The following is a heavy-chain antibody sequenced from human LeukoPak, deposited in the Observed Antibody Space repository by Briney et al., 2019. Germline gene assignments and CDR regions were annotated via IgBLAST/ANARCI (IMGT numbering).Heavy chain of an antibody. Sequence: GGSLRLSCAGSGFTFSSYWMTWVRQAPGKGLEWVANMKIEGSEEYYVDSVKGRFTISRDNANNSLYLQMNSLRVDDTAVYYCTRWARYCSSGSCYSWFDPWGQGTLVTVSS. CDR2: MKIEGSEE. V-gene: IGHV3-7*01. D-gene: IGHD2-15*01. CDR3: TRWARYCSSGSCYSWFDP. CDR1: GFTFSSYW. J-gene: IGHJ5*02.